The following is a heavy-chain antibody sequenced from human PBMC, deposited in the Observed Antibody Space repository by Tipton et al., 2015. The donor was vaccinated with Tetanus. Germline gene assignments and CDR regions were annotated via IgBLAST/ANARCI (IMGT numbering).Heavy chain of an antibody. CDR3: SRSGGRRYAFDI. CDR1: GGSLSSNY. J-gene: IGHJ3*02. Sequence: GLVKPSETLPLTCTVSGGSLSSNYWTWIRQPAGKGLELIGYIYYSGATNYNPSLKSRVTIAVDTSKNQLSLKMRYVTAADTAVYYCSRSGGRRYAFDIWGQGTMVTVSS. D-gene: IGHD3-16*01. CDR2: IYYSGAT. V-gene: IGHV4-59*01.